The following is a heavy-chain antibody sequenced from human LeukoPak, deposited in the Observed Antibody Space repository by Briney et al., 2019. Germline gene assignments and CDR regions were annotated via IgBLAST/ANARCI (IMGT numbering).Heavy chain of an antibody. CDR3: ATDHYYDSKLDP. V-gene: IGHV4-61*02. J-gene: IGHJ5*02. CDR1: GGSISSGTYY. CDR2: IYGSGNT. Sequence: PSQTLSLTCTVSGGSISSGTYYWTWIRQPAGKGLEWIGRIYGSGNTNYNPSLKSRVTISVDTSKNQFSLKLSSVTAADTAMYYCATDHYYDSKLDPWGQGTLVTVSS. D-gene: IGHD3-22*01.